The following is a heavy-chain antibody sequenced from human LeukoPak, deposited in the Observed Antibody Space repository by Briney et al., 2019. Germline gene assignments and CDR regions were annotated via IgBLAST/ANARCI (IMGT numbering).Heavy chain of an antibody. Sequence: AGSLRLSCAASGFTFSSYAMHWVRQAPGKGLEWVAVISYDGSNKYYEDSVKGRFTISRDNSKNTLYLQMNSLRAEDTAVYYCARAGLYCSSTSCYGYFDYWGQGTLVTVSS. CDR1: GFTFSSYA. D-gene: IGHD2-2*01. CDR3: ARAGLYCSSTSCYGYFDY. CDR2: ISYDGSNK. V-gene: IGHV3-30*04. J-gene: IGHJ4*02.